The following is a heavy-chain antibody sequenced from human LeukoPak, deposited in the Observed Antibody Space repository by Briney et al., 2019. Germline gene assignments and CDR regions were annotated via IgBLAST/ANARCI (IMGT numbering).Heavy chain of an antibody. V-gene: IGHV1-2*02. Sequence: ASVKVSCKASGYTFTAYYMHWVRQAPGQGLEWMGWINPISGGTNYAQKFQGRVTMTRDTSISTSYMELSMLRSDDTAVYYCGRYSGDNNAFDYWGQGALVTVSS. D-gene: IGHD3-10*01. CDR2: INPISGGT. CDR3: GRYSGDNNAFDY. J-gene: IGHJ4*02. CDR1: GYTFTAYY.